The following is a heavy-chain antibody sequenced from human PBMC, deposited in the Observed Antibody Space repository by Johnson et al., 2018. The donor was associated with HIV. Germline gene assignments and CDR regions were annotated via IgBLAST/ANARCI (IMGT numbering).Heavy chain of an antibody. CDR3: AKVAVATAAGGVALDV. D-gene: IGHD6-13*01. V-gene: IGHV3-30*02. CDR2: IRYDGSNK. CDR1: GFTFSSYG. Sequence: QVQLVESGGGVVQPGGSLRLSCAASGFTFSSYGMHWVRQAPGKGLEWVAFIRYDGSNKYYSDSVKGRFTISRDDSKNTLYLQMNSLRVEDTAVYHCAKVAVATAAGGVALDVWGPGTMVTVSS. J-gene: IGHJ3*01.